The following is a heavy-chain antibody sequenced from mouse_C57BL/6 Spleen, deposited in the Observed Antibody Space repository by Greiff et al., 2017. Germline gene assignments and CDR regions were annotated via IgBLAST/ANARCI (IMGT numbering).Heavy chain of an antibody. CDR1: GYAFSSYW. J-gene: IGHJ1*03. CDR3: ARNYGSSLYFDV. V-gene: IGHV1-80*01. D-gene: IGHD1-1*01. CDR2: IYPGDGDT. Sequence: VQLQQSGAELVKPGASVKISCKASGYAFSSYWMNWVKQRPGKGLEWIGQIYPGDGDTNYNGKFKGKATLTADKSSSTAYMQLSSLTSEDSAVYFCARNYGSSLYFDVWGTGTTVTVSS.